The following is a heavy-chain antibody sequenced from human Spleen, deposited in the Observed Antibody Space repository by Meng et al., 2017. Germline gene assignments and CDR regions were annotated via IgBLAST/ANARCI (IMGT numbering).Heavy chain of an antibody. V-gene: IGHV4-38-2*02. CDR2: IYNSGNT. J-gene: IGHJ4*02. Sequence: SETLSLTCTVSGYSISSDYYWGWIRQPPGKGLEWIGSIYNSGNTYYNPSLKSRVSISVDTSKNQFSLKLSSVTAADTALYYCVRIPVAGSIDYWGQGTLVTVSS. CDR3: VRIPVAGSIDY. D-gene: IGHD6-19*01. CDR1: GYSISSDYY.